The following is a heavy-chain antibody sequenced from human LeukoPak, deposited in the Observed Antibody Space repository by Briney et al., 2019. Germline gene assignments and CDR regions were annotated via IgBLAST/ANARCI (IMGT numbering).Heavy chain of an antibody. V-gene: IGHV3-48*01. J-gene: IGHJ4*02. Sequence: QPGGSLRLSCAASGFTFSSYSMNWVRQAPGKGLEWVSYISSSSSTIYYADSVKGRFTISRDNAKNSLYLQMNSLRAEDTAVYYCARVPGFSDRFRDYWGQGTLVTVSS. CDR3: ARVPGFSDRFRDY. D-gene: IGHD1-14*01. CDR2: ISSSSSTI. CDR1: GFTFSSYS.